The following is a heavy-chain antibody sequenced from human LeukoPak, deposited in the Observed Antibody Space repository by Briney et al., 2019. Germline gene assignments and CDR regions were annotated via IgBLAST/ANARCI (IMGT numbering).Heavy chain of an antibody. V-gene: IGHV3-23*01. CDR3: AKMAGSGYYYNFDY. Sequence: PGGSLRLSCAASGFTFSNCAMSWVRQAPGKGLEWVSAISTSGGSTYNADSVKGRFTISRDNSKNTLYLQMNSLRAEDTAVYYCAKMAGSGYYYNFDYWGQGTLVTVSS. D-gene: IGHD3-22*01. CDR2: ISTSGGST. J-gene: IGHJ4*02. CDR1: GFTFSNCA.